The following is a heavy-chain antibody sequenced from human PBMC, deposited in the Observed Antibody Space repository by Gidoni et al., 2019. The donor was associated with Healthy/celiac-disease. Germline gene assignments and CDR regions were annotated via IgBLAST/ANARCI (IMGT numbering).Heavy chain of an antibody. J-gene: IGHJ6*02. CDR1: GGSFIGYY. CDR3: ARRVHDYYYGMDV. CDR2: INHSGST. V-gene: IGHV4-34*01. D-gene: IGHD1-1*01. Sequence: QVQLQQWGAGRLKPTETLSITCAVYGGSFIGYYWRWLRQPPVTGLEWIGEINHSGSTNYNPSLKSRVTISVDTSKNQFSLKLSSVTAADTAVYYCARRVHDYYYGMDVLGQGTTVTVSS.